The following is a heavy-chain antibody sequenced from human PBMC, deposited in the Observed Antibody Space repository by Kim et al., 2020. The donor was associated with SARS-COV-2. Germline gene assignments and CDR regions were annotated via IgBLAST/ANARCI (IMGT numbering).Heavy chain of an antibody. CDR3: AKGSLLTGVTGDY. CDR1: GFTFGDYA. J-gene: IGHJ4*02. Sequence: GGSLRLSCAASGFTFGDYAMHWVRQAPGKGLEWVSGISWNSGSIGYADSVKGRFTISRDNAKNSLYLQMNSLRAEDTALYYCAKGSLLTGVTGDYWGQGTLVTVSS. D-gene: IGHD3-9*01. CDR2: ISWNSGSI. V-gene: IGHV3-9*01.